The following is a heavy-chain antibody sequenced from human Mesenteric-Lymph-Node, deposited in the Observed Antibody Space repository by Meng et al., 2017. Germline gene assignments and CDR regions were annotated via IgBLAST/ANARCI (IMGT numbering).Heavy chain of an antibody. J-gene: IGHJ4*02. D-gene: IGHD6-19*01. CDR3: ARDPYATGWAG. Sequence: QVQLQGSGPGLVKPSGTLSLTCAVSGGSISISTWWSWVRQPPGKGLEWIGEIYHSGGTNYNPSLRGRVTISLDKSKNQFSLTLRSVTAADTAVYYCARDPYATGWAGWGQGTLVTVSS. CDR2: IYHSGGT. CDR1: GGSISISTW. V-gene: IGHV4-4*02.